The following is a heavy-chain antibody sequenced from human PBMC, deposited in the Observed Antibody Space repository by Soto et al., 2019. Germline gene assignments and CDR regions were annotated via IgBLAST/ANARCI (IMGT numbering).Heavy chain of an antibody. Sequence: GGSLRLSCAASGFTFSDVWMSWVRQAPGKGLEWVGRIKSKIDGGTTDYAAPVKGRITISRDDSKNTLYLQMNGLKTEDTALYYCATFTPLYGDPGAFDIWGHGTMVTVSS. J-gene: IGHJ3*02. CDR2: IKSKIDGGTT. CDR1: GFTFSDVW. V-gene: IGHV3-15*01. D-gene: IGHD4-17*01. CDR3: ATFTPLYGDPGAFDI.